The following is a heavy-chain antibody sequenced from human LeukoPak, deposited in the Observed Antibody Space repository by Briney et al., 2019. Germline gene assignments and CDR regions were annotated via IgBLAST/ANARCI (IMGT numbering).Heavy chain of an antibody. CDR2: IYYSGST. V-gene: IGHV4-59*08. CDR1: VDSISSYY. D-gene: IGHD6-19*01. Sequence: PSETLSLTCTVSVDSISSYYWSWIRQSPGKGLEWIGYIYYSGSTYYNPSLTSRVTISVDTSKNQFSLRLTSVTAADTAVYYCARHGSSAVAGYFDYWGQGTLVTVSS. CDR3: ARHGSSAVAGYFDY. J-gene: IGHJ4*02.